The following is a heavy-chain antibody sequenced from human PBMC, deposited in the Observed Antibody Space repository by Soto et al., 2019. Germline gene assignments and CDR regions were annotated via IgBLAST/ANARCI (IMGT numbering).Heavy chain of an antibody. CDR1: GSTFHSYG. J-gene: IGHJ6*02. V-gene: IGHV1-18*04. Sequence: AASVELSFQSSGSTFHSYGSILVREAPGQGLEWLGWISAYNGNTNYAQKLQGRVTMTTDTSTSTAYMELRSLRSDDTAVYYCARDPQSIAARRYYYGMDGWGQGTRVTIS. D-gene: IGHD6-6*01. CDR3: ARDPQSIAARRYYYGMDG. CDR2: ISAYNGNT.